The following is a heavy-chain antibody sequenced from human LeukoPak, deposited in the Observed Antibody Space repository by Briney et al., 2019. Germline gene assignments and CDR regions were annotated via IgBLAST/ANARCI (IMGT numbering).Heavy chain of an antibody. J-gene: IGHJ4*02. D-gene: IGHD3-10*01. CDR2: IWYDGSDK. Sequence: GGSLRLSCEASGFIFRNFGMHWVRQAPGKGLEWVAVIWYDGSDKYYADSVKSRFTISRDNSKNTVHLQMNSLRVEDTAVYYCARGSFGIDYWGQGTQVTVSS. CDR3: ARGSFGIDY. V-gene: IGHV3-33*01. CDR1: GFIFRNFG.